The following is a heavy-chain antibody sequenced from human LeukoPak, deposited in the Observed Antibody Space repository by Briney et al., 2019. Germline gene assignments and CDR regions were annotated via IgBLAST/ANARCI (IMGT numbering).Heavy chain of an antibody. V-gene: IGHV4-61*02. Sequence: PSQTLSLTCAVSGGSISSGSYFWRWDRQPAGKGLEWVGRIYTTGTTIYNPSLRSRVTISRDPSTNQFSLKLTSVTAADTAVYYCAGAPECRGGMCYYFNYWGQGTLVTVSS. J-gene: IGHJ4*02. D-gene: IGHD2-15*01. CDR2: IYTTGTT. CDR1: GGSISSGSYF. CDR3: AGAPECRGGMCYYFNY.